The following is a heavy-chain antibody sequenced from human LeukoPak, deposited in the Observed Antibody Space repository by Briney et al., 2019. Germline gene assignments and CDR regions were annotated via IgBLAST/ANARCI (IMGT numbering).Heavy chain of an antibody. D-gene: IGHD2-15*01. J-gene: IGHJ6*03. V-gene: IGHV3-23*01. Sequence: GGSLRLSCVASGFTFSSYAMNWVRQAPGKGLEWVSTITANGGRTYYADSVKGRFTISRDNAKNSLYLQMNSLRAEDTAVYYCAKDGGYSMDVWGKGTTVTISS. CDR3: AKDGGYSMDV. CDR2: ITANGGRT. CDR1: GFTFSSYA.